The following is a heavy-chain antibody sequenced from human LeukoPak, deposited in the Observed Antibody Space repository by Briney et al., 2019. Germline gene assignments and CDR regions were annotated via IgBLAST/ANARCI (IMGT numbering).Heavy chain of an antibody. D-gene: IGHD2-2*01. V-gene: IGHV4-59*10. CDR1: GGSFSGHY. J-gene: IGHJ4*02. CDR2: IFATGGA. CDR3: ARGSLKYQLLPFEY. Sequence: SETLSLTCAVYGGSFSGHYWSWVRQPAGQGLEWIGRIFATGGANYNPSLKSRVTTSVDTSTHQFSLNLNSVTAADTAVYYCARGSLKYQLLPFEYWGQGTLVTVSS.